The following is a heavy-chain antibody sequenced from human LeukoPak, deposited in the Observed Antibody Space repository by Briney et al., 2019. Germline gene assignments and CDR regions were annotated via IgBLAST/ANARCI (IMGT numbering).Heavy chain of an antibody. V-gene: IGHV4-59*01. CDR2: IYYSGST. CDR1: GGSISSYY. D-gene: IGHD3-22*01. CDR3: ARGGWAGYYDSSGYQTYNWFDP. J-gene: IGHJ5*02. Sequence: PSETLSLTCTVSGGSISSYYWSWIRQPPGKGLEWIGYIYYSGSTNYNPSLKSRVTISVDTSKNQFYLKLSSVTAADTAVYYCARGGWAGYYDSSGYQTYNWFDPWGQGTLVTVSS.